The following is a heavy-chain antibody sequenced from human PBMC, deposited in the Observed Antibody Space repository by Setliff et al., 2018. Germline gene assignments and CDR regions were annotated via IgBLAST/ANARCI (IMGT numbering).Heavy chain of an antibody. J-gene: IGHJ5*02. D-gene: IGHD3-3*01. CDR3: ARRPLYHYDFWSNWFDP. CDR2: INHSGST. CDR1: GGSVSSGSNY. V-gene: IGHV4-39*07. Sequence: PSETLSLTCSVSGGSVSSGSNYWSWIRQPPGKGLEWIGEINHSGSTNHNPSLKSRVTISVDTSKNQFSLNLSSVAAADTAVYYCARRPLYHYDFWSNWFDPWGQGTLVTVSS.